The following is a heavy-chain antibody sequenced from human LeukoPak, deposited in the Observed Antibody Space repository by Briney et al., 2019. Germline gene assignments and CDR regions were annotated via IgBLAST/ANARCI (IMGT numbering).Heavy chain of an antibody. CDR3: ARDLPVIGDY. V-gene: IGHV1-2*02. CDR1: GYTFTSYD. J-gene: IGHJ4*02. D-gene: IGHD3-22*01. CDR2: INPNSGGT. Sequence: GASVKVSCKASGYTFTSYDINWVRQATGQGLEWMGWINPNSGGTNYAQKFQGRVTMTRDTSISTAYMELSRLRSDDTAVYYCARDLPVIGDYWGQGTLVTVSS.